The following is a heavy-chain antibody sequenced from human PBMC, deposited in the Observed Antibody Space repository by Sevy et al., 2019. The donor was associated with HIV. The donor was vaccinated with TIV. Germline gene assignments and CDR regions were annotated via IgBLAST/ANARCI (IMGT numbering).Heavy chain of an antibody. D-gene: IGHD3-22*01. CDR1: GFTFSSYS. CDR2: ISSSSSYI. J-gene: IGHJ4*02. V-gene: IGHV3-21*01. CDR3: ARGDSPPYDSSGYYLAPYYFDY. Sequence: GGSLRLSCAASGFTFSSYSMNWVRQAPGKGLEWVSSISSSSSYIYYGDSVKGRFTMSRDNAKNSLYLQMNSLRAEDTAVYYCARGDSPPYDSSGYYLAPYYFDYWGQGTLVTVSS.